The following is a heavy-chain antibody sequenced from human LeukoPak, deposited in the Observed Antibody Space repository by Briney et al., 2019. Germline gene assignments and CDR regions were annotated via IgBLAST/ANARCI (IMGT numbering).Heavy chain of an antibody. J-gene: IGHJ5*02. CDR2: ISYDGSNK. Sequence: GRSLRLSCAASGFTFSSYAMHWVRQAPGKGLEWVAVISYDGSNKYYADSVKGRFTISRDNSKDTLYLQMDSLRDEDTAVYYCANIMAVAGTWGQGTLVTVSS. CDR3: ANIMAVAGT. CDR1: GFTFSSYA. V-gene: IGHV3-30*04. D-gene: IGHD6-19*01.